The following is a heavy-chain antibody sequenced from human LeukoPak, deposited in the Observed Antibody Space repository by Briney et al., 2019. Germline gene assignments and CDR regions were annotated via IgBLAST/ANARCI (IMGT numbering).Heavy chain of an antibody. J-gene: IGHJ4*02. CDR1: GFTFGDYA. CDR3: AKDMNPGGTSFDY. Sequence: PGGSLKLSCAASGFTFGDYAMSWVRQAPGKDLEWISIISWNSGRRTYADSVKGRFTISRDNAKNSLYLQMNSLTPEDTALYYCAKDMNPGGTSFDYWGQGTLVTVSS. CDR2: ISWNSGRR. D-gene: IGHD4-23*01. V-gene: IGHV3-9*01.